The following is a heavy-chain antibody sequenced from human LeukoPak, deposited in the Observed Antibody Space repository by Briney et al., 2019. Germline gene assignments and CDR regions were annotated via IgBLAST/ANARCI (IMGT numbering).Heavy chain of an antibody. J-gene: IGHJ6*03. CDR1: GGSISSGDYY. D-gene: IGHD3-3*01. CDR2: IYYSGST. CDR3: ARAKSNFWSGYSYYYYMDV. Sequence: PSQTLSLTCTVSGGSISSGDYYWSWIRQPPGEGLEWIGYIYYSGSTYYNPSLKSRVTISVDTSKNQFSLKLSSVTAADTAVYYCARAKSNFWSGYSYYYYMDVWGKGTTVTVSS. V-gene: IGHV4-30-4*08.